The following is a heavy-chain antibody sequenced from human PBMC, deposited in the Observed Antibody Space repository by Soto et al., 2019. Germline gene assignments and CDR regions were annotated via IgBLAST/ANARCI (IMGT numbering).Heavy chain of an antibody. CDR3: AKGGSGSYSNAYDI. Sequence: QLQLQESGPGLVKPSETLSLTCTVSGGSISSSSYYWGWIRQPPGKGLEWIGSIYYSGSTYYNPSLTSRVTISVDTSKNPFSLKLSSVTAADTAVYYCAKGGSGSYSNAYDIWGQGTRVTVSS. J-gene: IGHJ3*02. D-gene: IGHD3-10*01. CDR2: IYYSGST. V-gene: IGHV4-39*01. CDR1: GGSISSSSYY.